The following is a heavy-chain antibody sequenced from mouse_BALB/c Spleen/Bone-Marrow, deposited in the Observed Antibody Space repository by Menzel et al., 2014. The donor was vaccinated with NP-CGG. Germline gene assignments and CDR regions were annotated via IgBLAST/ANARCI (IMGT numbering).Heavy chain of an antibody. J-gene: IGHJ4*01. CDR1: GYSFTGYY. CDR2: INPYNGAT. CDR3: AKNYRYDGALDY. D-gene: IGHD2-14*01. Sequence: EVQLQESGPGLVKPGASVKISCKASGYSFTGYYMHWVKQSHVKSLEWIGRINPYNGATSYNQNFKVKASLTVDKSSSTAYMELHSLTSEDSAVYYCAKNYRYDGALDYWGQGTSVTVSS. V-gene: IGHV1-31*01.